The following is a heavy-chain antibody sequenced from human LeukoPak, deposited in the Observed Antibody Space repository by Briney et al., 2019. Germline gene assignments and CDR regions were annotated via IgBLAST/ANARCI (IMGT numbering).Heavy chain of an antibody. J-gene: IGHJ4*02. Sequence: PSETLSLTCTVSGGSMSPYHWGWIRQPPGKGLEWTGYIYYSGSTNYNPSLKSRVTISVDTSKNQFSLKLSSVTAADTAIYYCARAVSGRFDYWGQGTLVAVSS. V-gene: IGHV4-59*08. CDR3: ARAVSGRFDY. D-gene: IGHD6-19*01. CDR2: IYYSGST. CDR1: GGSMSPYH.